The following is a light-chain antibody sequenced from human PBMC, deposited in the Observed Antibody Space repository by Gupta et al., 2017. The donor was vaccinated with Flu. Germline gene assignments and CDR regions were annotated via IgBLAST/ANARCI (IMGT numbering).Light chain of an antibody. CDR2: DAS. J-gene: IGKJ5*01. CDR3: QQRSNWPPIT. V-gene: IGKV3-11*01. CDR1: QSVSSY. Sequence: EIVLTQSPATLSLSPGERATLSCRASQSVSSYLAWYQQKPGQAPGLLIYDASNRATGIPARFSGSGSGTDSTLTISSLEPEDFAVYYCQQRSNWPPITFGQGTQLEIK.